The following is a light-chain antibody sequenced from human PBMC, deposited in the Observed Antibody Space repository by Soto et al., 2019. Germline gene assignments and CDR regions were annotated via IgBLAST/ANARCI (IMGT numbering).Light chain of an antibody. Sequence: DLQMAQSPSTLSASVGDIVTITCRASQGINNLLAWYQHKPGKAPKLLIYKASSLESGVPSRFSGSGSGTEFTLTISGLQPDDFATYYCQQYNSRYTFGQGTKLEIK. CDR1: QGINNL. V-gene: IGKV1-5*03. CDR3: QQYNSRYT. CDR2: KAS. J-gene: IGKJ2*01.